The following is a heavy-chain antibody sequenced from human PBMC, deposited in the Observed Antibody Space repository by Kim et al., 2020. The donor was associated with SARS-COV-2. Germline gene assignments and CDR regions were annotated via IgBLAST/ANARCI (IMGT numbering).Heavy chain of an antibody. J-gene: IGHJ4*02. D-gene: IGHD6-6*01. V-gene: IGHV4-34*01. CDR3: ARARGKIEYSSSSYYFDY. Sequence: KSRVTISVDTSKNQFSLKRSSVTAADTAVYYCARARGKIEYSSSSYYFDYWGQGTLVTVSS.